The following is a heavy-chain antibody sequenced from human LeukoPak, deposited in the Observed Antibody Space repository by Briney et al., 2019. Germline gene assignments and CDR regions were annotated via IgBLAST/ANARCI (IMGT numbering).Heavy chain of an antibody. CDR1: GYTFTSYG. V-gene: IGHV1-18*01. D-gene: IGHD2-2*01. CDR3: ARDTLVPASNEIDP. J-gene: IGHJ5*02. Sequence: ASVKVSCKASGYTFTSYGISWVRQAPGQGLEWMGWISAYNGNTNYAQKLQGRVTMTTDTSTSTAYMELRSLRSDDTAVYYCARDTLVPASNEIDPWGQGALVTVSS. CDR2: ISAYNGNT.